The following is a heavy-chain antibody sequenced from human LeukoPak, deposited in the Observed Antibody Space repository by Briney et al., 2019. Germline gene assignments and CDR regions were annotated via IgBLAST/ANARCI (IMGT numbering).Heavy chain of an antibody. CDR1: GFTFSSYA. CDR3: ASNHGEFPGAFDI. V-gene: IGHV3-30*04. CDR2: ISYDGSNK. Sequence: QPGGSLRLSCAASGFTFSSYAMHWVRQAPGKGLEWVAVISYDGSNKYYADSVKGRFTISRDNSKNTLYLQMNSLRAEDTAVYYCASNHGEFPGAFDIWGQGTMVTVSS. J-gene: IGHJ3*02. D-gene: IGHD4-17*01.